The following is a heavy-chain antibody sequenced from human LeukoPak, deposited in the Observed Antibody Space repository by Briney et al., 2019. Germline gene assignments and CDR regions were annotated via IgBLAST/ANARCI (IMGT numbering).Heavy chain of an antibody. CDR1: GGTFSKYT. Sequence: SVKVSCKASGGTFSKYTISWVRQRPGQGLEWMGGITPLFGTANYAQKFQGRVTITADESASTAYMELSSLRSEDTAVYYCARALYYYDSSDADDYWGQGTLVTVSS. D-gene: IGHD3-22*01. V-gene: IGHV1-69*13. CDR2: ITPLFGTA. CDR3: ARALYYYDSSDADDY. J-gene: IGHJ4*02.